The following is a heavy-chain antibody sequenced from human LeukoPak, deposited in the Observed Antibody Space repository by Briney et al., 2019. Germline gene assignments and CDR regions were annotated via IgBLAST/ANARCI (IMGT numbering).Heavy chain of an antibody. CDR1: GFTFSSHA. CDR3: ARVRGWPTYYFDY. Sequence: GGSLRLSCAASGFTFSSHAMSWVRQAPGKGLEWVASIKQDGSDKHYVDSVRGRFTISRDNAKNSLYLQMNSLRAEDTAVYYCARVRGWPTYYFDYWGQGTLVTVSS. CDR2: IKQDGSDK. D-gene: IGHD6-19*01. J-gene: IGHJ4*02. V-gene: IGHV3-7*01.